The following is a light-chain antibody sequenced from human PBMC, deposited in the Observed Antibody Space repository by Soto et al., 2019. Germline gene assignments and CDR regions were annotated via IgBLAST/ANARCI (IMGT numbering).Light chain of an antibody. Sequence: EIVLTQSPATLSLSPGDRATLSCRASQSITTSLAWYQHQPGQAPRLLIYDASNRAAGVPARFSGSGSGTHFTHTISSLEPGDFAVYYCQHRSNWPSLTFGRGNKLEIK. CDR3: QHRSNWPSLT. CDR2: DAS. V-gene: IGKV3-11*01. J-gene: IGKJ4*01. CDR1: QSITTS.